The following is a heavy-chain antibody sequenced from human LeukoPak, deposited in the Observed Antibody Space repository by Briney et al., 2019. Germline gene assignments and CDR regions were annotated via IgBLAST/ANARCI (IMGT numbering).Heavy chain of an antibody. D-gene: IGHD3-10*01. CDR2: MYPNSGNT. V-gene: IGHV1-8*01. CDR1: GYTFTSYD. Sequence: ASVKVSCKASGYTFTSYDINWVRQATGQGLEWMGWMYPNSGNTGYAQKFQGRVTMTRNTSISTAYMELSSLRSEDTAVYYCARATYYYGSGSYAYYFDYWGQGTLVTVSS. J-gene: IGHJ4*02. CDR3: ARATYYYGSGSYAYYFDY.